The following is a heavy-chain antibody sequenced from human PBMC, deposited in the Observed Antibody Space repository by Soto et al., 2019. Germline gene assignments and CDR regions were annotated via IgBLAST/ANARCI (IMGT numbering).Heavy chain of an antibody. J-gene: IGHJ4*02. CDR1: GFTFSSYA. V-gene: IGHV3-23*01. Sequence: GGSLRLSCAASGFTFSSYAMSWVRQAPGKGLEWVSAISGSGGSTYYADSVKGRFTISRDNSKNTLYLQMNSLRAEDTAVYYCARDLGGYSYGSVVGGQGTLVTVSS. D-gene: IGHD5-18*01. CDR2: ISGSGGST. CDR3: ARDLGGYSYGSVV.